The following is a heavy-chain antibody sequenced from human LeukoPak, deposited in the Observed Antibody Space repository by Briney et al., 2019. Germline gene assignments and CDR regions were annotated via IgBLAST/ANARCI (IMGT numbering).Heavy chain of an antibody. Sequence: SETLSLTCTVSGGSISTYYWSWIRQSQGKGLEWIGSIYYSGSTYYNPSLKSRVTISVDTSKNQFSLKLTSVTAADTAVYYCARSSTWFRPNDYWGQGTLVTVSS. CDR1: GGSISTYY. J-gene: IGHJ4*02. CDR2: IYYSGST. V-gene: IGHV4-59*01. CDR3: ARSSTWFRPNDY. D-gene: IGHD6-13*01.